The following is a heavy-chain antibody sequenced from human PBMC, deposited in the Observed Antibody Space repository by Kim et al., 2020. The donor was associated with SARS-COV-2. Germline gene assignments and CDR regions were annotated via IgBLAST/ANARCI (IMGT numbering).Heavy chain of an antibody. Sequence: SETLSLTCAVSGGSISSSYWWCWVRQPPGKGLEWIGEIYHSGSTNYNPSLKSRATISVDKSKNQFFLKLSSVTAADTAVYYCARDGVAGAESWVQGTLVT. CDR3: ARDGVAGAES. J-gene: IGHJ4*02. D-gene: IGHD6-13*01. CDR2: IYHSGST. V-gene: IGHV4-4*02. CDR1: GGSISSSYW.